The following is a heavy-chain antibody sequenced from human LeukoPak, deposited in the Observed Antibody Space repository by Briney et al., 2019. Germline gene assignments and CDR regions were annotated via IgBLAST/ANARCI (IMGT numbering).Heavy chain of an antibody. J-gene: IGHJ4*02. V-gene: IGHV3-72*01. CDR1: AFTVSSNY. CDR2: TRNKANSYTT. CDR3: AREIKGAKYNWNYRAFDY. Sequence: PGGSLRLSCAASAFTVSSNYMDWVRQAPGKGLEWVGRTRNKANSYTTEYAASVKGRFTISRDDSKNSLYLQMNSLKTEDTAVYYCAREIKGAKYNWNYRAFDYWGQGTLVTVSS. D-gene: IGHD1-7*01.